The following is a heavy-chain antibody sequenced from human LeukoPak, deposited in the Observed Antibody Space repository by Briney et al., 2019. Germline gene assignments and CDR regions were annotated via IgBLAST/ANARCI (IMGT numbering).Heavy chain of an antibody. V-gene: IGHV3-21*01. D-gene: IGHD3-3*01. Sequence: GGSLRLSCTASGFTFSTYAMTWVRQAPGKGLEWISSMSSGSSYIYYADSVRGRFTISRDNAKNSLYLEMNNLRAEDTAMYYCARNRPTGASRVFVVEWGQGTLVTVSS. CDR1: GFTFSTYA. CDR3: ARNRPTGASRVFVVE. J-gene: IGHJ4*02. CDR2: MSSGSSYI.